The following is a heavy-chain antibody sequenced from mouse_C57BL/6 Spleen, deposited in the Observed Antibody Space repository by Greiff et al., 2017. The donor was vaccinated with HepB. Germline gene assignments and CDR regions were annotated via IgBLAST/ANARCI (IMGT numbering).Heavy chain of an antibody. D-gene: IGHD3-2*02. V-gene: IGHV6-3*01. CDR2: IRLKSDNYAT. J-gene: IGHJ2*01. CDR1: GFTFSNYW. CDR3: TGGQRRLQFDY. Sequence: EVQVEESGGGLVQPGGSMKLSCVASGFTFSNYWMNWVRQSPEKGLEWVAQIRLKSDNYATHYAESVKGRFTISRDDSKSSVYLQMNNLRAEDTGIYYCTGGQRRLQFDYWGKGTTLTVSS.